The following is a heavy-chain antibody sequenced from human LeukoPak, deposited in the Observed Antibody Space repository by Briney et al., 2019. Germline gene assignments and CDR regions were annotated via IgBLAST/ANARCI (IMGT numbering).Heavy chain of an antibody. J-gene: IGHJ2*01. V-gene: IGHV3-53*01. CDR3: AKGGSYSTGLYWYFDL. Sequence: GGSLRLSCAASGFNVSNNYMNWVRQAPGKGLEWVSVIFSSGPTYYADSVKGRFTISRDTSKNALYLQMNSLRAEDTAVYYCAKGGSYSTGLYWYFDLWGRGTLVSVSS. D-gene: IGHD6-25*01. CDR1: GFNVSNNY. CDR2: IFSSGPT.